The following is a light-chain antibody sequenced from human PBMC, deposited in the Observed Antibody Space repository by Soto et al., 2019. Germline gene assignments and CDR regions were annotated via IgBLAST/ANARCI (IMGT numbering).Light chain of an antibody. CDR3: QQRSAWPLT. CDR2: DAS. Sequence: EIVLTQSPATLALSPGERATLSCRASHSVTNYLGWYQQKPGQAPRLLIYDASNRATGIPAKFSGSGSGTDFTLTISSLEPEDFAVYYCQQRSAWPLTFGGGTKV. V-gene: IGKV3-11*01. J-gene: IGKJ4*01. CDR1: HSVTNY.